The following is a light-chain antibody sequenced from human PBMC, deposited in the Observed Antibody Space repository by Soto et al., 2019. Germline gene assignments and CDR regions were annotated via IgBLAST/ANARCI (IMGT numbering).Light chain of an antibody. CDR1: QSVGSA. J-gene: IGKJ4*01. CDR2: GAS. Sequence: EIVMTQSPATLSVSPGETATLSCRASQSVGSAVAWYQHKPGQAPRLLIVGASIRATGVPGRFSGGGSGTEFTLTISSLQSEDFAVYYCQQYKNWTHLTFGGGTTVEIK. CDR3: QQYKNWTHLT. V-gene: IGKV3-15*01.